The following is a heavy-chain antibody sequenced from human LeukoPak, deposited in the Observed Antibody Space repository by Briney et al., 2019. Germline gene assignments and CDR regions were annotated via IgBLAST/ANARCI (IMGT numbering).Heavy chain of an antibody. CDR2: ISGYNDDT. CDR1: GYIFTTYG. J-gene: IGHJ3*02. CDR3: ARDHGFSGGSYFDTFDI. V-gene: IGHV1-18*01. D-gene: IGHD1-26*01. Sequence: ASVKVSCKASGYIFTTYGISWVRQAPGQGLEWMGWISGYNDDTNYAQKLQGRVTMTTDTSTSTAYMELRSLTPDDTAVYYCARDHGFSGGSYFDTFDIWGRGTMVTVSS.